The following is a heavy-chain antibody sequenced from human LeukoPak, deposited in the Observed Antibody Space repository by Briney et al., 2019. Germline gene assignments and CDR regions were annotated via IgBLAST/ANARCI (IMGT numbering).Heavy chain of an antibody. CDR3: ARDFWDDFEYFDL. CDR2: INGSGSST. Sequence: PGGSLRLSCAASGFTFSSHAMSWVRQAPGKGLEWVSAINGSGSSTYYADSVKGRVSISRDNSKNTLYLQMNSLRVEDTALYNCARDFWDDFEYFDLWGRGTLVTVSS. V-gene: IGHV3-23*01. D-gene: IGHD3-3*01. J-gene: IGHJ2*01. CDR1: GFTFSSHA.